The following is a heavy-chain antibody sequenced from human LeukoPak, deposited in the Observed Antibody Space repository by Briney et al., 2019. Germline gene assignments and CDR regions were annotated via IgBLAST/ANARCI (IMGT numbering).Heavy chain of an antibody. D-gene: IGHD5-18*01. CDR1: GFTFSSYE. J-gene: IGHJ4*02. CDR2: ISSSGSTI. CDR3: ARDGGYSYGFDY. Sequence: GGSLRLSCAASGFTFSSYEMNWVRQAPGKGLEWVSYISSSGSTIYYADSVKGRFTISRDSAKNSLYLQMNSLRAEDTAVYYCARDGGYSYGFDYWGQGTLVTVSS. V-gene: IGHV3-48*03.